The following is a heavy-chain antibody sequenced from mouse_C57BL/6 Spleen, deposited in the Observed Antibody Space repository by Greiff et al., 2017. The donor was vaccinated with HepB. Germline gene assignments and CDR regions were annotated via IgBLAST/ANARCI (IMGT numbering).Heavy chain of an antibody. CDR3: AYYSNYEGARDY. CDR1: GYAFSSSW. CDR2: IYPGDGDT. J-gene: IGHJ4*01. D-gene: IGHD2-5*01. Sequence: QVQLQQSGPELVKPGASVKISCKASGYAFSSSWMNWVKQRPGKGLEWIGRIYPGDGDTNYNGKFKGKATLTADKSSSTAYMHLSSRTSEDSAVYFCAYYSNYEGARDYWGQGTSVTVSS. V-gene: IGHV1-82*01.